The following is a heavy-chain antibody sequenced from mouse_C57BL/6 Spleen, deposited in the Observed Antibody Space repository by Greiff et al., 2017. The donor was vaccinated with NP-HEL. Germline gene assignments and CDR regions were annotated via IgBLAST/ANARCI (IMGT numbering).Heavy chain of an antibody. J-gene: IGHJ4*01. V-gene: IGHV5-17*01. CDR3: ARTYYYDAMDY. D-gene: IGHD1-1*01. CDR2: ISSGSSTI. Sequence: DVHLVESGGGLVKPGGSLKLSCAASGFTFSDYGMHWVRQAPEKGLEWVAYISSGSSTIYYADTVKGRFTISRDNAKNTLFLQMTSLRSEDTAMYYCARTYYYDAMDYWGQGTSVTVSS. CDR1: GFTFSDYG.